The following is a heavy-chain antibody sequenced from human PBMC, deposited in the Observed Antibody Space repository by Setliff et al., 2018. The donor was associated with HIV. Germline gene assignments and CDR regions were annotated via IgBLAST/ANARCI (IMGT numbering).Heavy chain of an antibody. CDR2: IYYSGST. V-gene: IGHV4-59*08. J-gene: IGHJ4*02. CDR3: ARQGRPGDFDS. D-gene: IGHD7-27*01. Sequence: PSETLSLTCTVSGGSISGYYWSWIRQPPGKGLEWIGYIYYSGSTNYNPSLKGRVTISVDTSKNQFSLKLSSVTAADTAVYYCARQGRPGDFDSWGQGTLVTVSS. CDR1: GGSISGYY.